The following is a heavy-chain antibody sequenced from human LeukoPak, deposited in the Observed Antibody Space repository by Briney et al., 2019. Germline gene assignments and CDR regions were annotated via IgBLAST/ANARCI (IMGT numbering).Heavy chain of an antibody. V-gene: IGHV3-43D*03. Sequence: PGGSLRLSCAASGFTFSSYSMNWVRQAPEKGLEWVSLITWDGDSTYYADSVKGRFTISRDNSKNYLYLQMNSLRAEDTALYYCAKGTSSWHEFDSWGQGTLVTVSS. CDR2: ITWDGDST. J-gene: IGHJ4*02. CDR1: GFTFSSYS. CDR3: AKGTSSWHEFDS. D-gene: IGHD6-13*01.